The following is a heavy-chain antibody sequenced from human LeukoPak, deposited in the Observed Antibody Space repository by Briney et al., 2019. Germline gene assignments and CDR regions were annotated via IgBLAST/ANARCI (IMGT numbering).Heavy chain of an antibody. CDR2: ISAYNGNT. CDR1: VYTFTNYG. V-gene: IGHV1-18*01. J-gene: IGHJ3*02. Sequence: GASVNVSCKASVYTFTNYGISWVRQAPGQGLEWMGWISAYNGNTNYAQKLQGRVTMTTDTSTSTAYMELRSLRSGDTAVYYCARDERGYSYGYAFDIWGQGTMVTVSS. D-gene: IGHD5-18*01. CDR3: ARDERGYSYGYAFDI.